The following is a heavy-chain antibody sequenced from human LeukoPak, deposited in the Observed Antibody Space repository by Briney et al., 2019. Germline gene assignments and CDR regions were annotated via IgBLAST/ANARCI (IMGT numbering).Heavy chain of an antibody. J-gene: IGHJ2*01. Sequence: PSETLSLTCIVSGGSISGYYWSWMRQPPGKGLEWIGFIYYSGTTNYNPSLKSRVTISVDTSKSQFSLSLNSVTAADTAVYYCAREGDYSGCFGLRSFDLWGRGTLVAVSS. CDR2: IYYSGTT. CDR1: GGSISGYY. CDR3: AREGDYSGCFGLRSFDL. V-gene: IGHV4-59*01. D-gene: IGHD1-26*01.